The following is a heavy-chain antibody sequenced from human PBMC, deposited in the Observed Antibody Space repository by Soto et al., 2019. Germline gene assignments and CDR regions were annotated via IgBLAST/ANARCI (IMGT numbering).Heavy chain of an antibody. V-gene: IGHV3-33*01. CDR3: ARDPGIGSLVTTWFDP. CDR1: GFTFNNYG. CDR2: IYYDGSQK. J-gene: IGHJ5*02. D-gene: IGHD4-17*01. Sequence: QVQLVESGGGVVQPGRSLRLSCAASGFTFNNYGMHWVRQAPGKGLEWVAIIYYDGSQKYYTDSVKGRFTISRDNSKNTLYLQMNSLRAEDTAVDYCARDPGIGSLVTTWFDPWGQGTLVTVSS.